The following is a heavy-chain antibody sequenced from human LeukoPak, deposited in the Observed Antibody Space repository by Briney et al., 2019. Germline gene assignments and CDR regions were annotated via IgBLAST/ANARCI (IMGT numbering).Heavy chain of an antibody. J-gene: IGHJ4*02. D-gene: IGHD1-26*01. V-gene: IGHV4-59*01. CDR3: AGGHYPLAY. CDR1: GGSINSGY. CDR2: LYPSGST. Sequence: SETLSLTCSVSGGSINSGYWSWIRQPPGKGLEWIGLLYPSGSTNYNPSLKSRVTISVDTSRTQFSLKLSSMTAADTAVYYCAGGHYPLAYWGQGTLVTVSS.